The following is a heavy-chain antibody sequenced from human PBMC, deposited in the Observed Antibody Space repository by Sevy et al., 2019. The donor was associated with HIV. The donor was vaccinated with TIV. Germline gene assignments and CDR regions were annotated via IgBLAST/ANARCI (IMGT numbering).Heavy chain of an antibody. Sequence: GGSLRLSCAASGFTFSSYWMNWVRQAPGKGLEWVANIKEDGSDKYYVDCIKGTFTISRDNAQNALYLEMNSLRAEDTAVYYCARWDVWGKGTTVTVSS. CDR2: IKEDGSDK. CDR3: ARWDV. V-gene: IGHV3-7*01. J-gene: IGHJ6*04. CDR1: GFTFSSYW.